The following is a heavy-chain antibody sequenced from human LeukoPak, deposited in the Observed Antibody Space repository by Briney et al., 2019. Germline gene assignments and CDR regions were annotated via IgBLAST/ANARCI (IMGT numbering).Heavy chain of an antibody. V-gene: IGHV1-2*02. Sequence: ASVKVSCKASGYAFTAYFIHWVRQAPGQGLDWMGWINPNSGVTNYAQQFQGRVTMTRDTSVSTAYMELSSLRSEDTAVYYCAREKIEMATKTFDPWGQGTLVTVSS. CDR1: GYAFTAYF. D-gene: IGHD5-24*01. J-gene: IGHJ5*02. CDR3: AREKIEMATKTFDP. CDR2: INPNSGVT.